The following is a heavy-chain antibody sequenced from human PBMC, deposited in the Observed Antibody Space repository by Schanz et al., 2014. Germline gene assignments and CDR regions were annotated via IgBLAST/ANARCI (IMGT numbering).Heavy chain of an antibody. CDR1: GFTFSDYY. D-gene: IGHD1-1*01. Sequence: PGGSLRLSCAASGFTFSDYYMSWIRQAPGKGLEWVSTIGYLGDTYYPDSVKGRFTVSRDSGQNSLYLQMNSLRAGDTAVYYCARGTDWNLHYWGQGALVTVSS. V-gene: IGHV3-13*01. CDR3: ARGTDWNLHY. J-gene: IGHJ4*02. CDR2: IGYLGDT.